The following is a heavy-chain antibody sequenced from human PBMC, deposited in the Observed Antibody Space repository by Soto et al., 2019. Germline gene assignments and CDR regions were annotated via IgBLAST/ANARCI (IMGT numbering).Heavy chain of an antibody. D-gene: IGHD6-19*01. CDR2: ISYDGSNK. CDR1: GFTFSSYG. CDR3: AKDTEGSGPNYYYYYGMDV. Sequence: QVQLVESGGGVVQPGRSLRLSCAASGFTFSSYGMHWVRQAPGKGLEWVAVISYDGSNKYYADSVKGRFTISRDNSKNTLYLQMNSLRAEDTAVYYCAKDTEGSGPNYYYYYGMDVWGQGTTVTVSS. J-gene: IGHJ6*02. V-gene: IGHV3-30*18.